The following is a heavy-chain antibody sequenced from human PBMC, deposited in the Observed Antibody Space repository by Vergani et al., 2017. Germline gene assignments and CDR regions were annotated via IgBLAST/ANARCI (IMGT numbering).Heavy chain of an antibody. CDR1: GGSISSGGYS. CDR3: ARARNYDSSCYYYKLDDAFDI. CDR2: IYHSGST. D-gene: IGHD3-22*01. Sequence: QLQLQESGSGLVKPSQTLSLTCAVSGGSISSGGYSWSWIRQPPGKGLEWIGYIYHSGSTYYNPSLKSRVTISVDRSKNQFSLKLSSVTAADTAVYYCARARNYDSSCYYYKLDDAFDIWGQGTMVTVSS. V-gene: IGHV4-30-2*01. J-gene: IGHJ3*02.